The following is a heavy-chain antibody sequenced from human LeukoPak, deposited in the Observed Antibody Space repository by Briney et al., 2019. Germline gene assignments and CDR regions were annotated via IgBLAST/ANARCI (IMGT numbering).Heavy chain of an antibody. CDR1: GFTFSRSA. V-gene: IGHV3-23*01. CDR2: IIYSGGAT. J-gene: IGHJ4*02. Sequence: GGSPRLSCAASGFTFSRSAMTWVRQGPGTGLEFVASIIYSGGATYYADSVKGRLTISRDNSKNTLYLQMNSLGAEDTALYYCAKDGLYYDGSEHVYYFDSWGQGTLVTVSS. D-gene: IGHD3-22*01. CDR3: AKDGLYYDGSEHVYYFDS.